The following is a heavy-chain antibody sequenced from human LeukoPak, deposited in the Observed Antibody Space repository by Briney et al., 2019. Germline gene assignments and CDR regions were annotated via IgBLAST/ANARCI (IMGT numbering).Heavy chain of an antibody. D-gene: IGHD3-10*01. CDR3: ARVPLHDDTRHYYPH. CDR2: INTGNGNA. V-gene: IGHV1-3*04. J-gene: IGHJ1*01. CDR1: GYIFSNYG. Sequence: ASVKVSCKTSGYIFSNYGMHWVRQAPRQSLEWMGWINTGNGNAKSSQKFQDRVTLTRDTSASAAYMVLNSLSSEDTAVYYCARVPLHDDTRHYYPHWGQGTPVTVSS.